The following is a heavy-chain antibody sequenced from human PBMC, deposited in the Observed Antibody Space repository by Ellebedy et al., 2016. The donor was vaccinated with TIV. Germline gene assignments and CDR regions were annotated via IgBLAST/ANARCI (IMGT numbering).Heavy chain of an antibody. Sequence: PGGSLRLSCAASGFPFSGFWMSWVRQAPGKGLEWVANIKEDGSVKDYVDSVKGRFTISRDNAQNSLFLQMNSLRVEDSAIYYCVPQLSWTNAASFAHWGQGTLVTVSS. CDR2: IKEDGSVK. J-gene: IGHJ4*02. V-gene: IGHV3-7*01. CDR3: VPQLSWTNAASFAH. D-gene: IGHD1/OR15-1a*01. CDR1: GFPFSGFW.